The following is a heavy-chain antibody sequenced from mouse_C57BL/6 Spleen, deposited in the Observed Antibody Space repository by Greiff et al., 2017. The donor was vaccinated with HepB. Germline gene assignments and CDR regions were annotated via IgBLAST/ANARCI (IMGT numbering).Heavy chain of an antibody. CDR3: ARRGGDYAMDY. CDR2: INPYNGGT. CDR1: GYTFTDYY. Sequence: EVQLQQSGPVLVKPGASVKMSCKASGYTFTDYYMNWVKQSHGKSLEWIGVINPYNGGTSYNQKFKGKATLTVDKSSSTAYMALTSLTSEDSAVYYCARRGGDYAMDYWGHGTSVTVSS. J-gene: IGHJ4*01. V-gene: IGHV1-19*01.